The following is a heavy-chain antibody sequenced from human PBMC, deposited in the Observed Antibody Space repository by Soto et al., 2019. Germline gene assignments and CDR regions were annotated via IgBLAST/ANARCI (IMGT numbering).Heavy chain of an antibody. CDR1: GGSISSGGYY. CDR2: IYYSGST. D-gene: IGHD6-13*01. CDR3: ASGAQLDYYGMDV. V-gene: IGHV4-31*03. J-gene: IGHJ6*02. Sequence: TLSLTCTVSGGSISSGGYYWSWIRQHPGKGLEWIGYIYYSGSTYYNPSLKSRVTISVDTSKNQFSLKLSSVTAADTAVYYCASGAQLDYYGMDVWGQGTTVTVSS.